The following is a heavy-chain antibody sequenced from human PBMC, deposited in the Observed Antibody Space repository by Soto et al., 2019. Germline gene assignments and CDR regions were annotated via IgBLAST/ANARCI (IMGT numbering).Heavy chain of an antibody. CDR1: GGSISSSSYY. Sequence: PSETLSLTCTVSGGSISSSSYYWGWIRQPPGKGLEWIGSIYYSGSTYYNPSLKSRVTISVDTSKNQFSLKLSSVTAADTAVYYCATGCSVAHPGGECIYYYYGMDVWGQGTTVTVSS. CDR3: ATGCSVAHPGGECIYYYYGMDV. D-gene: IGHD3-16*01. CDR2: IYYSGST. V-gene: IGHV4-39*01. J-gene: IGHJ6*02.